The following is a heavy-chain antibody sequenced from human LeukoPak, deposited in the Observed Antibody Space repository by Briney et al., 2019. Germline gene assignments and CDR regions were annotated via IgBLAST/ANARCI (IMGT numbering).Heavy chain of an antibody. V-gene: IGHV4-39*01. Sequence: PSETLSLTCAVSGGSISSNTYYWGWIRQSPGQGLEWIGTISFSGSTNYNPSLKSRVTISLDTSGNQFSLKLSSVTAADTAVYYCARHRGYDKFDPWGQGTLVTVSS. CDR2: ISFSGST. D-gene: IGHD5-12*01. J-gene: IGHJ5*02. CDR1: GGSISSNTYY. CDR3: ARHRGYDKFDP.